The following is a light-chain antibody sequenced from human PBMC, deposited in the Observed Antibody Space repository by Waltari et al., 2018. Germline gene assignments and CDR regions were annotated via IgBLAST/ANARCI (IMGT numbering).Light chain of an antibody. CDR1: ESVNSD. CDR3: QQYNKWPPT. CDR2: ASS. Sequence: EVLLTQSPVTLSVSPGEPATLSCRASESVNSDLAWYYQKPGQAPRLLMYASSARATGVPVRFTGSGFDTDFTLTISSLQSEDLGIYHCQQYNKWPPTFGGGTKLEIK. V-gene: IGKV3-15*01. J-gene: IGKJ4*01.